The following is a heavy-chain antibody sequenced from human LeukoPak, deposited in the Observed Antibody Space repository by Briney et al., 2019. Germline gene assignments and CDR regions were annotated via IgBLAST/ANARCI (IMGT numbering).Heavy chain of an antibody. Sequence: GSLRLSCAASGFTFSSYWMSWVRQAPGKGLEWIGEINHSGSTNYNPSLKSRVTISIDTSKSQFSLKSSSVTAADTAVYYCARGPYYFGSGTDYNRFSVVYWGQGILVTVSS. CDR1: GFTFSSYW. CDR2: INHSGST. CDR3: ARGPYYFGSGTDYNRFSVVY. J-gene: IGHJ4*02. D-gene: IGHD3-10*01. V-gene: IGHV4-34*01.